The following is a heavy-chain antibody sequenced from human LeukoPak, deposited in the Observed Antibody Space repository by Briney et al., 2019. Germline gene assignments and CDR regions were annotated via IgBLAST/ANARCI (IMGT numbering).Heavy chain of an antibody. Sequence: PGRSLRLSCIASGFTFGDYAMSWFRQAPGKGLEWVGFIRSKAYGGTTEYAASVKGRFTISRDDSKSVAYLQMNSLKTEDTAVYYCTRVPYDFWSGYYSCDYWGQGTLVTVSS. J-gene: IGHJ4*02. CDR2: IRSKAYGGTT. D-gene: IGHD3-3*01. CDR1: GFTFGDYA. CDR3: TRVPYDFWSGYYSCDY. V-gene: IGHV3-49*03.